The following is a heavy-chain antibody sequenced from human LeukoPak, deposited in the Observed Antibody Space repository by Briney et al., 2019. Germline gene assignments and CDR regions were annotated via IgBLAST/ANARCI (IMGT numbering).Heavy chain of an antibody. J-gene: IGHJ5*02. CDR1: ELTFTTYG. CDR2: IPYDASNE. V-gene: IGHV3-30*02. Sequence: PGGSLRLSCEAPELTFTTYGMHWVRQAPGKGLEWVAFIPYDASNEYYAGSVKGRFTISRDNSKNTLYLQMNSLRAEDTAVYYCAKWKNNNSGYDHWGQGTLVTVSS. D-gene: IGHD5-12*01. CDR3: AKWKNNNSGYDH.